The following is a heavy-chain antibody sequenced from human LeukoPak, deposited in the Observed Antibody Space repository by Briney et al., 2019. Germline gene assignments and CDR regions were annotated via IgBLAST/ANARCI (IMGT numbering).Heavy chain of an antibody. CDR2: IKRKTDGGTT. D-gene: IGHD3-22*01. J-gene: IGHJ4*02. Sequence: GGSLRLSCAVSGFTFSNAWMSWVRQAPGKGLEWVGRIKRKTDGGTTNSAAPVKGRFTISRDDLKNTLYLQMNSLKTEDTAMYYCTTRIYYDSSGYSDFDYWGQGTLVTVSS. V-gene: IGHV3-15*01. CDR1: GFTFSNAW. CDR3: TTRIYYDSSGYSDFDY.